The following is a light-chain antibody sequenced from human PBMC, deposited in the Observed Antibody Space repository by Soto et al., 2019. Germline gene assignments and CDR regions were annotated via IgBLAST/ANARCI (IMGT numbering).Light chain of an antibody. CDR1: SSNIGKNY. V-gene: IGLV1-51*01. CDR2: DND. Sequence: QSVLTQAPSVSAAPGQKVTISCSGSSSNIGKNYVSWYQHLPGTAPKLLIYDNDKRPSGIPDRFSASKSGASATLCITGLQTGDEAEYYCGTWDSSLSAWVFGGGTKVTVL. J-gene: IGLJ3*02. CDR3: GTWDSSLSAWV.